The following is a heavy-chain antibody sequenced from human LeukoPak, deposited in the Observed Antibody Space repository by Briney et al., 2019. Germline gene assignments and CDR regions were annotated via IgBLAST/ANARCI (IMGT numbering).Heavy chain of an antibody. Sequence: GGSLRLSCAASGFTFSDYYMNWIRQAPGKGLEWVSGISGSGGSTYYADSVKGRFTISRDNSKNTLYLQMNSLRAEDTAVYYCANLVVVAVNDAFDIWGQGTMVTVSS. V-gene: IGHV3-23*01. D-gene: IGHD2-15*01. CDR2: ISGSGGST. CDR1: GFTFSDYY. CDR3: ANLVVVAVNDAFDI. J-gene: IGHJ3*02.